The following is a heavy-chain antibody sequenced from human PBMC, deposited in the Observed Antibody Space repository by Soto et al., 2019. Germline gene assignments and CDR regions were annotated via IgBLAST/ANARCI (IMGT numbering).Heavy chain of an antibody. CDR3: ARVLCSGGSCYDLFDY. Sequence: ETLSLTCTVSGGSISSYYWSWIRQPPGKGLEWIGYIYYSGSTNYNPSLKSRVTISVDTSKNQFSLKLSSVTAADTAVYFCARVLCSGGSCYDLFDYWGQGALVTVSS. J-gene: IGHJ4*02. CDR2: IYYSGST. V-gene: IGHV4-59*01. D-gene: IGHD2-15*01. CDR1: GGSISSYY.